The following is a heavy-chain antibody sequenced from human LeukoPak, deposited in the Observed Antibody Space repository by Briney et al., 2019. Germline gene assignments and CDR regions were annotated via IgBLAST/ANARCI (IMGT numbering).Heavy chain of an antibody. D-gene: IGHD2-2*01. CDR3: AKVLTPGTYCSSTSCYEYYYYGMDV. V-gene: IGHV3-23*01. CDR2: ISGSPSST. J-gene: IGHJ6*02. Sequence: GGSLRLSCAASGFTFSNYAMGWVRQAPGKGLEWVSGISGSPSSTYYADSYAASVKGRFTISRDNSKNTLYLQMNNLRAEDTAVYYCAKVLTPGTYCSSTSCYEYYYYGMDVWGQGTTVTVSS. CDR1: GFTFSNYA.